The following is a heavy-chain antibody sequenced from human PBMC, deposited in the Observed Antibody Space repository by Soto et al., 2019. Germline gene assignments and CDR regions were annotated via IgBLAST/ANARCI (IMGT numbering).Heavy chain of an antibody. CDR2: IYYIGST. CDR3: ARATYGDHDVNWFDP. D-gene: IGHD4-17*01. J-gene: IGHJ5*02. CDR1: GGSFTSGGYY. V-gene: IGHV4-31*02. Sequence: QVKLRESGPGLVKPSQTLPLPSTVSGGSFTSGGYYWSGIRQHPVKGLEWIGYIYYIGSTYYNPSLKSRVTISVDTSKNQFSLNLSSVTAADTAVYYCARATYGDHDVNWFDPWGQGTLVTVSS.